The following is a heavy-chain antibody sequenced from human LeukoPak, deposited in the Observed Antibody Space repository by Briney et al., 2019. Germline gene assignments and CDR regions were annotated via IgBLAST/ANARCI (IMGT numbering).Heavy chain of an antibody. D-gene: IGHD6-13*01. Sequence: GASVKVSCKASGYTFTAYYLHWVRQVPGQGLEWMGWVNPLSGGTIPAQKFQGRVTMTRDTSIKTAYMELRSLRSDDTAVYYCARVKDSSSWHYFDYWGQGTLVTVSS. CDR3: ARVKDSSSWHYFDY. V-gene: IGHV1-2*02. CDR2: VNPLSGGT. CDR1: GYTFTAYY. J-gene: IGHJ4*02.